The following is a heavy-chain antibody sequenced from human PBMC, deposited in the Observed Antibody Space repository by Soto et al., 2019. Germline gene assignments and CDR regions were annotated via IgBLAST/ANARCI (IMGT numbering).Heavy chain of an antibody. CDR2: IRPKSGGT. Sequence: QVQLVQSGAEVKESGASVKVSCKASGYTFTGYYIHWVRQAPGQGLEWVGEIRPKSGGTRDAQKFQGRVTMTKDSSITTVYREWSNLIPEDTAVYYCGRGRIGDRVVFYWGQGTLVTVHS. CDR1: GYTFTGYY. V-gene: IGHV1-2*02. D-gene: IGHD3-16*01. CDR3: GRGRIGDRVVFY. J-gene: IGHJ4*02.